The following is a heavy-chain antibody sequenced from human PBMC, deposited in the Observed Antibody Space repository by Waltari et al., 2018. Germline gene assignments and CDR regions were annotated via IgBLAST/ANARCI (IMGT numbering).Heavy chain of an antibody. J-gene: IGHJ4*02. Sequence: DVRLSESGGGLAQPGGSLRLSCVASEFTLSNSAMSWVRQAPGGGVEWVSALVRSGFCTNYADSVKCRFAISRDNAKNTLYLQMNSLRAEDTAVYYCAKCEMYDSGWCAFFRYWGQGTLVTVSS. V-gene: IGHV3-23*01. CDR1: EFTLSNSA. D-gene: IGHD6-19*01. CDR2: LVRSGFCT. CDR3: AKCEMYDSGWCAFFRY.